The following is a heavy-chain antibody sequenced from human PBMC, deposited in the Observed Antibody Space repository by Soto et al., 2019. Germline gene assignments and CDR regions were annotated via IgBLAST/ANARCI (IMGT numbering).Heavy chain of an antibody. V-gene: IGHV3-66*01. CDR1: GFTVSSNY. J-gene: IGHJ6*02. D-gene: IGHD6-6*01. Sequence: EVQLVESGGGLVQPGGSLRLSCAASGFTVSSNYMSWVRQAPGKGLEWVSVIYSGGSTYYADSMKGRFTISRDNSKNTLYLQMNSLRAEDTAVYYCARDRRPARSSLTHGMDVWGQGTTVTVSS. CDR2: IYSGGST. CDR3: ARDRRPARSSLTHGMDV.